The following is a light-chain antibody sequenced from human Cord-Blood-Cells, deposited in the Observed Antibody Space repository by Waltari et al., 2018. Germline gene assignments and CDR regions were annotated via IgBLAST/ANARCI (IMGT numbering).Light chain of an antibody. CDR1: SGSIASNY. J-gene: IGLJ3*02. CDR3: QSYDSSNQV. Sequence: NFMLTQPHSVSESPGKTVTISCTRSSGSIASNYLQWYPQRPGSAPTTVIYEDNQRPSGVPDRFSGSIDSSSNSASLTISGLKTEDEADYYCQSYDSSNQVFGGGTKLTVL. V-gene: IGLV6-57*03. CDR2: EDN.